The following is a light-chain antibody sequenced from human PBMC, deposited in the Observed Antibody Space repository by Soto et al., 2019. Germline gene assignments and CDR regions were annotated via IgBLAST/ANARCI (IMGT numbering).Light chain of an antibody. V-gene: IGKV1-5*03. Sequence: DIKMTQSPSTLSASVGDRVTITCRVSQSFSTWLAWYQQKPGKAPNLLIYKTSILESGVPSRFSGSGSGTEFTLTISSLQPDDFATYYCQQYNSNPLTFGGGTKVEIK. J-gene: IGKJ4*01. CDR2: KTS. CDR1: QSFSTW. CDR3: QQYNSNPLT.